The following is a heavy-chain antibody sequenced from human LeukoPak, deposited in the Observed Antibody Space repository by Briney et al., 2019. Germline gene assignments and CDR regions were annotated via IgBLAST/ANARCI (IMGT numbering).Heavy chain of an antibody. J-gene: IGHJ5*02. CDR3: ARATQGYNWFDP. Sequence: SETLSLTCTVSGGSISSYYWSWIQQPPGKGLEWIGYIYYSGSTNYNPSLKSRVTISVDTSKNQFSLKLSTVTAADTAVYYCARATQGYNWFDPWGQGTLVSVSS. CDR1: GGSISSYY. V-gene: IGHV4-59*01. CDR2: IYYSGST.